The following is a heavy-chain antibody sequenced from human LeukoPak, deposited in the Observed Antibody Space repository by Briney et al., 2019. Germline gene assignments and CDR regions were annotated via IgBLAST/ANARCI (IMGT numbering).Heavy chain of an antibody. CDR3: ARVYGYSSSWCFDY. CDR2: IYYSGST. V-gene: IGHV4-39*07. D-gene: IGHD6-13*01. Sequence: SETLSLTCPVSGGSISSSSYYWGWIRQPPGKGLEWIGSIYYSGSTYYNPSLTSRVTISVDTSKNQFSLKLSSVTAADTAVYYCARVYGYSSSWCFDYWGQGTLVTVSS. J-gene: IGHJ4*02. CDR1: GGSISSSSYY.